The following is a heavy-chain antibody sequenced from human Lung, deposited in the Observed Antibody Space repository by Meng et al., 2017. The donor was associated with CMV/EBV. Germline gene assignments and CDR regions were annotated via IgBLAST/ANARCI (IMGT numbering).Heavy chain of an antibody. CDR1: GFTFTSYG. Sequence: GESLKISCAASGFTFTSYGMSWVRQAPGKGLEWVSLIYNDGSRTYYADSVKGRFTISRDNSKNTVSLQMNNLRVEDSVVYYCVKGAAGLVPWGQGTLVTVSS. J-gene: IGHJ4*02. V-gene: IGHV3-23*03. CDR2: IYNDGSRT. CDR3: VKGAAGLVP. D-gene: IGHD3/OR15-3a*01.